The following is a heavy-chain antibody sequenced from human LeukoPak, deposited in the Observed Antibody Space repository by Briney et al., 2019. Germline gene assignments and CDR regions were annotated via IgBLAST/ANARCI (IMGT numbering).Heavy chain of an antibody. CDR1: GFTFSSYA. CDR2: ISGRGGST. D-gene: IGHD2-21*01. Sequence: QTGGSLRLSCAASGFTFSSYAMSWVRQAPGKGLEWVSAISGRGGSTYYADSVKGRFTISRDNSKNTLYLQMNSLRAEDTAVYYCAKTYFQSVYYYYGMDVWGQGTTVTVSS. CDR3: AKTYFQSVYYYYGMDV. V-gene: IGHV3-23*01. J-gene: IGHJ6*02.